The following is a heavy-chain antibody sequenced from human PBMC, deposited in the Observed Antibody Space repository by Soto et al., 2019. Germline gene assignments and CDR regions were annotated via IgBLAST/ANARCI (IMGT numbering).Heavy chain of an antibody. Sequence: SETLSLTCTVSGGSISSYYWSWIRQPPGKGLEWIGYIYYSGSTNYNPSLKSRVTISVDTSKNQFSLKLSSVTAADTAVYYCARAGYSSGWYYPYNWFDPWGQGTLVTVSS. CDR3: ARAGYSSGWYYPYNWFDP. V-gene: IGHV4-59*01. CDR2: IYYSGST. D-gene: IGHD6-19*01. J-gene: IGHJ5*02. CDR1: GGSISSYY.